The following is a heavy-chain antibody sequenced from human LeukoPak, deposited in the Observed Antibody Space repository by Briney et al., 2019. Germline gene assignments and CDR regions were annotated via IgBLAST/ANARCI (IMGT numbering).Heavy chain of an antibody. J-gene: IGHJ4*01. Sequence: GGSLRLSCAASGFILSSHGMSWVRQAPGKRLEWVSTVTSRGGTDYTDSVKGRFIISRDNSKNTLLLQMNSLRAEDTAVYYCATTRPYGTTWAGAFEDWGQGTPVTVSS. D-gene: IGHD6-19*01. CDR1: GFILSSHG. CDR2: VTSRGGT. CDR3: ATTRPYGTTWAGAFED. V-gene: IGHV3-23*01.